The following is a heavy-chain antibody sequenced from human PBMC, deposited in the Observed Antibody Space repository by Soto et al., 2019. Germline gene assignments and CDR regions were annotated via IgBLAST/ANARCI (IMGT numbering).Heavy chain of an antibody. CDR3: ARRSHTSSFIDD. D-gene: IGHD6-6*01. CDR1: GYTFISCC. Sequence: GESLKISGMRAGYTFISCCTGRVRQLPGEGREWMGIIYPGDSDTRYSPSFKGQVTSSAGKPISTAYLQWSGLKASDTAMYYGARRSHTSSFIDDWGQGALVTVSS. CDR2: IYPGDSDT. V-gene: IGHV5-51*01. J-gene: IGHJ4*02.